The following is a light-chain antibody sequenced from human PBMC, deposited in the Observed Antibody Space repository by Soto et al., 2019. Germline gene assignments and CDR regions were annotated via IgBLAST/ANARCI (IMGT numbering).Light chain of an antibody. Sequence: EIVLTQSPGTLSLSPGERATLSCRASQSVSSTYLAWYQQKPGQAPGLLLYGASNRASGIPDRFASSGSGTEFNLTISRLEAEDFEVYCCQQYGRSPPTFGGGTKLEIK. V-gene: IGKV3-20*01. J-gene: IGKJ4*01. CDR3: QQYGRSPPT. CDR1: QSVSSTY. CDR2: GAS.